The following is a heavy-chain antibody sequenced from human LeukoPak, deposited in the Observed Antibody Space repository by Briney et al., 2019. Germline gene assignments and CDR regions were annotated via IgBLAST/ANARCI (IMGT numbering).Heavy chain of an antibody. CDR2: INHSGST. J-gene: IGHJ4*02. D-gene: IGHD3-10*01. CDR3: ASALQPYYYYDSGSISYFDY. V-gene: IGHV4-34*01. Sequence: SETLSLTCAVYGGSFSAYYWSWIRQPPGKGLEWIGEINHSGSTNHNPSLKSRVTISVDMSKNQFSLKLSSVTAADTAVYYCASALQPYYYYDSGSISYFDYWGQGTLVTVSS. CDR1: GGSFSAYY.